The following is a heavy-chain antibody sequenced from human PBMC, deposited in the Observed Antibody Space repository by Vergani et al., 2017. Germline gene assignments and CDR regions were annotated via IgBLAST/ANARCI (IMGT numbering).Heavy chain of an antibody. CDR3: ARASSTMVRGVINTVFDY. V-gene: IGHV3-30-3*01. CDR2: ISYDGSNK. J-gene: IGHJ4*02. CDR1: GFTFSSYA. D-gene: IGHD3-10*01. Sequence: QVQLVESGGGVVQPGRSLRLSCAASGFTFSSYAMHWVRQAPGKGLEWVAVISYDGSNKYYADSVKGRFTISRDNSKNTLYLQMNSLRAEDTAVYYCARASSTMVRGVINTVFDYWGQGTLVTVSS.